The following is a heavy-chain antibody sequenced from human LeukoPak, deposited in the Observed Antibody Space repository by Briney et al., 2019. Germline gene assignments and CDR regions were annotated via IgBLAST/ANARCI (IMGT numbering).Heavy chain of an antibody. Sequence: GGSLRLSCAASGFTFSSYWMSWVRQAPGKGLEWVANIKRDGSEKYYVDSVKGRLTISRDNAENSLYLQMNSLRAEDTAVYYCAKDLSRRSSSFDYWGQGTLVTVSS. D-gene: IGHD2-2*01. V-gene: IGHV3-7*01. CDR3: AKDLSRRSSSFDY. CDR1: GFTFSSYW. J-gene: IGHJ4*02. CDR2: IKRDGSEK.